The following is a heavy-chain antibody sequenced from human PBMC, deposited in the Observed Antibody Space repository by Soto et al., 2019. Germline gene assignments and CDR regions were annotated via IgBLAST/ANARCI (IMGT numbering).Heavy chain of an antibody. Sequence: QVQLVQSGAEVKKPGASVKVSCKASGYTFTGYYMHWVRQAPGQGLEWMGWINPNSGGTNYAQQFQGWVTMTRDTSISPAYMELSRLRSDDTAVYYCARDPYSSSPGDYYGMDVWGQGTTVTVSS. J-gene: IGHJ6*02. V-gene: IGHV1-2*04. D-gene: IGHD6-6*01. CDR1: GYTFTGYY. CDR3: ARDPYSSSPGDYYGMDV. CDR2: INPNSGGT.